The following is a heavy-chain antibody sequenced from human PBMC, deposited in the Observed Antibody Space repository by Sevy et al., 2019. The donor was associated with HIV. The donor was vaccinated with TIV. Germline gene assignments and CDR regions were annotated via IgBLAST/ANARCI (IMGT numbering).Heavy chain of an antibody. CDR1: GYILTEFS. CDR2: FDPEDGEK. CDR3: ATTKDYYENSGYPIDF. J-gene: IGHJ4*02. D-gene: IGHD3-22*01. Sequence: ASVKVSCKVSGYILTEFSIHWVRQAHGKGLEWMGTFDPEDGEKIYAQKFQGRLTMTEDTSTGTAYMELSSLRSEDTAVYYCATTKDYYENSGYPIDFWGQGTLVTVSS. V-gene: IGHV1-24*01.